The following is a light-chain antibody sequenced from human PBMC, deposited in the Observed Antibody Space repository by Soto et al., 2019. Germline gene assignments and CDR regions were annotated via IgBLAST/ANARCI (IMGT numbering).Light chain of an antibody. CDR1: QGIRSH. CDR3: LQYDTYPRT. V-gene: IGKV1-16*02. Sequence: DIQMTQSPSSPSASVGDRVIITCRASQGIRSHLAWFQQKSGKAPKSLIYVASDLQSGVPSKFSGSGSGTDFTLTINSLQPEDYCLQYDTYPRTFGPGTKVDIK. J-gene: IGKJ3*01. CDR2: VAS.